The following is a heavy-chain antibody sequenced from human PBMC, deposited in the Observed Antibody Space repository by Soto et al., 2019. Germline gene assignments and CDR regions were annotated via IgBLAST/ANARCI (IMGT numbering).Heavy chain of an antibody. Sequence: QVQLVQSGAEVKKPGSSVKVSCKASGGTFSSYAISWVRQAPGQGLEWMGGIIPIFGTANYAQKFQGRVTITAHESTSTAYMELSSLRSEDTAVYYCARVLGIQVRYYYYYYGMDVWGQGTTVTVSS. CDR3: ARVLGIQVRYYYYYYGMDV. D-gene: IGHD5-18*01. CDR1: GGTFSSYA. J-gene: IGHJ6*02. CDR2: IIPIFGTA. V-gene: IGHV1-69*01.